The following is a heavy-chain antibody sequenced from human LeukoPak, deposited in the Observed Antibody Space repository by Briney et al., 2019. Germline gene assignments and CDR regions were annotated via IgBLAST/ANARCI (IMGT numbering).Heavy chain of an antibody. V-gene: IGHV4-39*01. CDR2: IYYSGST. J-gene: IGHJ4*02. CDR1: GGSISSSIYY. CDR3: ARRVRGNSGSSDY. D-gene: IGHD1-26*01. Sequence: SETLSLTCTVSGGSISSSIYYWGWIRQPPGKGLEWIGSIYYSGSTYYNPSLKSRVTISVDTPKNQFSLKLSSVTAADTAVYYCARRVRGNSGSSDYWGQGTLVTVSS.